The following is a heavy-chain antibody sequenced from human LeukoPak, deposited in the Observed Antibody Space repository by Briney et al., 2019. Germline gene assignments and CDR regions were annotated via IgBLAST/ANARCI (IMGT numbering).Heavy chain of an antibody. Sequence: PGGSLRLSRAASGFTFSSYSMSWARQAPGKGLEWVSYISSSSSTIYYADSVKGRFTISRDDAKNSLYLQMNSLRDEDTAVYYCARSRSYTNGIFDYWGQGTLVTVSS. CDR1: GFTFSSYS. V-gene: IGHV3-48*02. J-gene: IGHJ4*02. CDR2: ISSSSSTI. D-gene: IGHD6-19*01. CDR3: ARSRSYTNGIFDY.